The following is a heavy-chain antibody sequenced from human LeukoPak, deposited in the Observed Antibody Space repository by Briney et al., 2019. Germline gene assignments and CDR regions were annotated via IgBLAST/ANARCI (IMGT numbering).Heavy chain of an antibody. Sequence: SETLSLTCTVSGGSISSYYWGWIRQPPGKGLEWIGSIYYSGSTYYNPSLKSRVTISVDTSKNQFSLKLSSVTAADTAVYYCARHFNTYYDFWSGYSHNVNYYYGMDVWGQGTTVTVSS. D-gene: IGHD3-3*01. CDR1: GGSISSYY. J-gene: IGHJ6*02. CDR3: ARHFNTYYDFWSGYSHNVNYYYGMDV. V-gene: IGHV4-39*01. CDR2: IYYSGST.